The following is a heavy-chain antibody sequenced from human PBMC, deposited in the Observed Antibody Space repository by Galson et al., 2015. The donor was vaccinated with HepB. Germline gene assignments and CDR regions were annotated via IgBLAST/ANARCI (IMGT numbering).Heavy chain of an antibody. CDR2: ISAYNGNT. J-gene: IGHJ4*02. CDR3: ARGPQYYYDSSGYYPFDY. D-gene: IGHD3-22*01. Sequence: SVKVSCKASGYTFTSYGISWVRQAPGQGLEWMGWISAYNGNTNYAQKLQGRVTMTTDTSTSTAYMELRSLRSDDTAVYYCARGPQYYYDSSGYYPFDYWGQGTLVTVSS. V-gene: IGHV1-18*01. CDR1: GYTFTSYG.